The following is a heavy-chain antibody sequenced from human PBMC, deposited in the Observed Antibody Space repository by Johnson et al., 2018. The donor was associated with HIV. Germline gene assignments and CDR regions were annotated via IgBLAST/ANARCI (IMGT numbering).Heavy chain of an antibody. Sequence: QVQLVESGGGVVQPGRSLRLSCAASGFTFSSYGMHWVRQAPGKGLEWVAVIWYDGSNKYYADSVKGRFTISRDNSKNTLYLQMNSLRAEDTAVYYCVKGIDSSSWYAFGIWGQGTMVTVSS. CDR1: GFTFSSYG. D-gene: IGHD6-13*01. J-gene: IGHJ3*02. V-gene: IGHV3-33*06. CDR3: VKGIDSSSWYAFGI. CDR2: IWYDGSNK.